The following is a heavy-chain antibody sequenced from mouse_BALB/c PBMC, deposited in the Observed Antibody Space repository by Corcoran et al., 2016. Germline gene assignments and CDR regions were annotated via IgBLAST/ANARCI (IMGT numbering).Heavy chain of an antibody. V-gene: IGHV1-18*01. D-gene: IGHD2-2*01. CDR2: INPNNGGT. CDR1: GYTFTDYN. CDR3: AIRPQEILVFAY. J-gene: IGHJ3*01. Sequence: EVLLQQSGPELVKPGASVKIPCKASGYTFTDYNMDWVKQSHGKSLEWIGDINPNNGGTIYNQKFKGKATLTVDKSSSTAYMELRSLTSEDTAVYYCAIRPQEILVFAYWGQGTLVTVSA.